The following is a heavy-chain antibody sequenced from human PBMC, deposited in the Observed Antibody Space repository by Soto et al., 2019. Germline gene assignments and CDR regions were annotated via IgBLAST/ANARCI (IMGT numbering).Heavy chain of an antibody. CDR1: GFTFSNYP. CDR3: ARRV. Sequence: GGSLRLSCATSGFTFSNYPMNWVRQAPGKGLEWVSGISAGGDRTYYADSVKGRFTIFRDNSKNSVSLRMNSLRVEDTAVYYCARRVWGQGTLVTVSS. CDR2: ISAGGDRT. V-gene: IGHV3-23*01. J-gene: IGHJ4*02.